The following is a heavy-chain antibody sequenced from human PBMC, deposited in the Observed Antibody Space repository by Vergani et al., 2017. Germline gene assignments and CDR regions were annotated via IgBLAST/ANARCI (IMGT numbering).Heavy chain of an antibody. D-gene: IGHD3-10*01. J-gene: IGHJ4*02. CDR3: ARATYYYGSGSHAAPYYFDY. Sequence: EVQLVESGGGLVKPGGSLRLSCAASGFTFSSYSMNWVRQAPGKGLEWVSAIGTAGDTYYPGSVKGRFTISRENAKNSLYLQMNSLRAGDTAVYYCARATYYYGSGSHAAPYYFDYWGQGTLVTVSS. V-gene: IGHV3-13*01. CDR1: GFTFSSYS. CDR2: IGTAGDT.